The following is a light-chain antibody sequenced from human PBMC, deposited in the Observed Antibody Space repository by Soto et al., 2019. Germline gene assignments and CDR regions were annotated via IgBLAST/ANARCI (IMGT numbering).Light chain of an antibody. V-gene: IGKV1-9*01. CDR1: QNINNW. CDR3: QQLLSYPIP. J-gene: IGKJ5*01. CDR2: AAS. Sequence: IQMTQSPSTQSTSVGAIVTMTCRASQNINNWLAWYHQKPGKAPKLLIYAASTLQSGVPLRFSGSGSGTSFTLTISSLQPEDCATDYCQQLLSYPIPSGQVTRLDIK.